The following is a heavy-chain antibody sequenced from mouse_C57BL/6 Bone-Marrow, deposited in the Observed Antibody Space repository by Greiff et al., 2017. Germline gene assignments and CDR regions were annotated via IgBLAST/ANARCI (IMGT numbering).Heavy chain of an antibody. V-gene: IGHV1-69*01. Sequence: QVQLQQPGAELVMPGASVKLSCKASGYTFTSYWMHWVKQRPGQGLEWIGEIDPSDSYTNYNQKFKGKSTLTVDKSSSTAYMQLSSLTSEDSAVDYCARDHYYGSSCAYWGQGTLVTVSA. CDR2: IDPSDSYT. D-gene: IGHD1-1*01. CDR1: GYTFTSYW. CDR3: ARDHYYGSSCAY. J-gene: IGHJ3*01.